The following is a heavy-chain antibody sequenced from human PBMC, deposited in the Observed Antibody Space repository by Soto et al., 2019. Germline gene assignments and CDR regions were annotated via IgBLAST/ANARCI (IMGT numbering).Heavy chain of an antibody. D-gene: IGHD3-22*01. CDR2: IIPIFGTA. Sequence: SVKVSCKASGGTFSSYAISWVRQAPGQGLEWMGGIIPIFGTANYAQKFQGRVTITADESTSTAYMELSSLRSEDTAVYYCARSPALTYYYDSSGYYYDYWGQGTLVTVSS. CDR3: ARSPALTYYYDSSGYYYDY. CDR1: GGTFSSYA. J-gene: IGHJ4*02. V-gene: IGHV1-69*13.